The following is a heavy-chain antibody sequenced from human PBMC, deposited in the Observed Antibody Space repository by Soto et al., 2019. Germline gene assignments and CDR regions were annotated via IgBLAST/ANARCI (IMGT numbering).Heavy chain of an antibody. V-gene: IGHV3-53*01. CDR1: GVTVSNNY. CDR3: ARDPPGIAAGGAGA. D-gene: IGHD6-13*01. CDR2: IYSGGDT. J-gene: IGHJ5*02. Sequence: VQLVESGGGLILPGGSLRLSCAASGVTVSNNYMRWVRQAPGKGLEWVSLIYSGGDTHYADSVKGRFTISRDSSKNTVYLQMNSLRAEDTAVYYCARDPPGIAAGGAGAWGQGTLVTVSS.